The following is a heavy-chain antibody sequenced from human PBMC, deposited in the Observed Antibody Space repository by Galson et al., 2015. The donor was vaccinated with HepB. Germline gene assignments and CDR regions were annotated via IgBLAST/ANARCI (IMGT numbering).Heavy chain of an antibody. J-gene: IGHJ6*02. Sequence: SLRLSCAVSGFTVNSNYMSWVRQAPGKGLEWVPFIYSDGSTYYADSVKGRFTISRDNSKNTLYLQMNSLRAEDTAVYYCARHDYGGNYYYGMDVWGQGTTVTVSS. V-gene: IGHV3-53*01. CDR2: IYSDGST. CDR1: GFTVNSNY. D-gene: IGHD4-23*01. CDR3: ARHDYGGNYYYGMDV.